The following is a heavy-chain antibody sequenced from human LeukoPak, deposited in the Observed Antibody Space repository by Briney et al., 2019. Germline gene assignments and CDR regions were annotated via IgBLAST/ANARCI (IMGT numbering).Heavy chain of an antibody. V-gene: IGHV3-21*01. CDR1: GFTFSSYS. D-gene: IGHD6-13*01. CDR3: ARDSIAAAGTGSGVDY. J-gene: IGHJ4*02. Sequence: GGSLRLSCAASGFTFSSYSMNWVRQAPGKGLEWVSSISSSSNYIYYADSVKGRFTISRDNAKNSLYLQMNSLRAEDTAVYYCARDSIAAAGTGSGVDYWGQGTLVTVSS. CDR2: ISSSSNYI.